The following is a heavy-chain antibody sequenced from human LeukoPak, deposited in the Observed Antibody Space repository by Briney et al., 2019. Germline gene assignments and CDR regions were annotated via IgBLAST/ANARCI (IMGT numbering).Heavy chain of an antibody. V-gene: IGHV3-48*04. J-gene: IGHJ4*02. Sequence: GGSLRLSCAASGFTFSGHNMNWVRQAPGKGLEWVSYISSSSSTIYYADSVKGRFTISRDNAKNSLYLHMNSLRAEDTALYYCASDTYYGSGSHHPRRFDYWGQGTLVTVSS. D-gene: IGHD3-10*01. CDR2: ISSSSSTI. CDR3: ASDTYYGSGSHHPRRFDY. CDR1: GFTFSGHN.